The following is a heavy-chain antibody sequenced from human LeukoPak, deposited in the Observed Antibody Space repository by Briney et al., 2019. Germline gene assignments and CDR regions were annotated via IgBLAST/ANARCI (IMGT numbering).Heavy chain of an antibody. CDR3: AKATTVTTDGMDV. Sequence: GRSLRLSCAASGFTFSSYGMHWVRQAPGKGLEWVAVISYDGSNKYYADSVKGRFTISRDNSKNTLYLQMNSLRAEDTAVYYCAKATTVTTDGMDVWGQGTTVTVSS. CDR2: ISYDGSNK. V-gene: IGHV3-30*18. J-gene: IGHJ6*02. CDR1: GFTFSSYG. D-gene: IGHD4-17*01.